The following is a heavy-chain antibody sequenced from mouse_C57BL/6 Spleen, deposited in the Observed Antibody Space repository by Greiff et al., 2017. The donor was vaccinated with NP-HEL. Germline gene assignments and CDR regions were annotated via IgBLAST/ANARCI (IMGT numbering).Heavy chain of an antibody. J-gene: IGHJ3*01. CDR2: IYPRSGNT. CDR3: ARPMDYDYFTWFAY. V-gene: IGHV1-81*01. Sequence: QVQLQQSGAELARPGASVKLSCKASGYTFTSYGISWVKQRTGQGLEWIGEIYPRSGNTYYNEKFKGKATLTADKSSSTAYMELRSLTSEDSAVYFCARPMDYDYFTWFAYWGQGTLVTVSA. CDR1: GYTFTSYG. D-gene: IGHD2-4*01.